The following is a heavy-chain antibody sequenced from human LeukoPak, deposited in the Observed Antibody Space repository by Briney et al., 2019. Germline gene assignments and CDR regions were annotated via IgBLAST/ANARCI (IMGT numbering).Heavy chain of an antibody. CDR2: IYYSGST. V-gene: IGHV4-39*01. CDR1: GGSISSSSYY. D-gene: IGHD3-10*01. Sequence: SETLSLTCTVSGGSISSSSYYWGWIRQPPGKGLEWIGRIYYSGSTYYNPSLKSRVTISVDTSKNQFSLKLSSVTAADTAVYYCARLPLKLLWFGESQFDYWGQGTLVTVSS. CDR3: ARLPLKLLWFGESQFDY. J-gene: IGHJ4*02.